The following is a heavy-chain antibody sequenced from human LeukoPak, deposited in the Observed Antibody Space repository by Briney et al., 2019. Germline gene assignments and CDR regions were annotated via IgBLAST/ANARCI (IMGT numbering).Heavy chain of an antibody. CDR1: GFSLSSYS. D-gene: IGHD3-22*01. CDR3: ARKSGSSGYPFDY. CDR2: ITSSSNTM. Sequence: GGSLRLSCAASGFSLSSYSMNWVRQAPGKGLEWVSYITSSSNTMHYADSVKGRFTISRDNAKNSLYLQMNSLRAEDTAVYYCARKSGSSGYPFDYWGQGTLVTVSS. V-gene: IGHV3-48*01. J-gene: IGHJ4*02.